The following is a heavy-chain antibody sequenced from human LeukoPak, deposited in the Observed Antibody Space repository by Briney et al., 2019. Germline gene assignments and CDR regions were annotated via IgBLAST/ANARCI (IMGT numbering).Heavy chain of an antibody. J-gene: IGHJ3*02. CDR2: ISYNGHNK. D-gene: IGHD5-18*01. CDR3: AKDPGMAVYSYGYDAFDI. CDR1: GFTFSSYG. V-gene: IGHV3-30*18. Sequence: GGSLRLSCAASGFTFSSYGMHWVRQAPGKGLEWVAVISYNGHNKYSADSVKGRFTISRDNSKNTLYLQMNSLRAEDTAIYYCAKDPGMAVYSYGYDAFDIWGQGTMVTVSS.